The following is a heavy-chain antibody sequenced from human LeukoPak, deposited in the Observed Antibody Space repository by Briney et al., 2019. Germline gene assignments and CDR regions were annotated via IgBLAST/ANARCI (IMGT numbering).Heavy chain of an antibody. D-gene: IGHD5-24*01. CDR1: GFTFSSYA. CDR3: AKDLGVEMATS. V-gene: IGHV3-23*01. Sequence: GGSLRLSCAASGFTFSSYAMSWVRQAPGEGLEWVSAISGSGGSTYYADSVKGRFTISRDNSKNTLYLQMNSLRAEDTAVYYCAKDLGVEMATSGGQGTLGTVSA. J-gene: IGHJ4*02. CDR2: ISGSGGST.